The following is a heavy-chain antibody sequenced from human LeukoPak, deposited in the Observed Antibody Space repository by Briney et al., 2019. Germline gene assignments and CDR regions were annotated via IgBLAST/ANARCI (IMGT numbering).Heavy chain of an antibody. J-gene: IGHJ4*02. V-gene: IGHV1-8*01. CDR1: GYTFTSHD. D-gene: IGHD6-6*01. Sequence: GASVKVSCKASGYTFTSHDINWVRQATGQGLEWMGWMSPNSGDTGYAQKFQGRVTITADESTSTAYMELSSLRSEDTAVYYCARDGIEYSSSDYFDYWGQGTLVTVSS. CDR2: MSPNSGDT. CDR3: ARDGIEYSSSDYFDY.